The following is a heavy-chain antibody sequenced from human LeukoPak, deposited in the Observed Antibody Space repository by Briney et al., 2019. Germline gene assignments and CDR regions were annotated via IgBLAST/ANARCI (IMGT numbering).Heavy chain of an antibody. CDR1: GFTFTSYG. CDR2: IRSKAYGGTT. Sequence: PGRSLRLSCTASGFTFTSYGMHWVRQAPGKGLEWVGFIRSKAYGGTTEYAASVKGRFTISRDDSKSIAYLQMNSLKTEDTAVYYCTRPFEGDYGDPPNAFDIWGQGTMVTVSS. V-gene: IGHV3-49*04. CDR3: TRPFEGDYGDPPNAFDI. J-gene: IGHJ3*02. D-gene: IGHD4-17*01.